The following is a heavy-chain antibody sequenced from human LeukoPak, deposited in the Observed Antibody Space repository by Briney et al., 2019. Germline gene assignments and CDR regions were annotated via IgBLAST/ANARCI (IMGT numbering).Heavy chain of an antibody. J-gene: IGHJ4*02. CDR2: INNDGSST. V-gene: IGHV3-74*01. CDR3: ARIPYSSGAIDY. Sequence: GGSLRLSCAASGFTFSTYWMHWVRQAPGRGLVWDSRINNDGSSTNYADSVRGRFTISRDNAKNTLFLQMNSLRAEDTAVYYCARIPYSSGAIDYWGQGTLVTVSS. D-gene: IGHD6-19*01. CDR1: GFTFSTYW.